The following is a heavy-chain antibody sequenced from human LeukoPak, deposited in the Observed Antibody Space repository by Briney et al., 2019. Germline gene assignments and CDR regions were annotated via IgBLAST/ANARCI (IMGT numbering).Heavy chain of an antibody. V-gene: IGHV4-30-2*01. D-gene: IGHD4-17*01. CDR1: GGSISSGGYS. CDR3: AREYLGNTYGDTGGYFDN. CDR2: IYHSGST. Sequence: SETLSLTCAVSGGSISSGGYSWSWIRQPPGKGLEWIGYIYHSGSTYYNPSLKSRVTISVDRSKNQFSLKLSSVTAADTALYYCAREYLGNTYGDTGGYFDNWGQGTLVTVSS. J-gene: IGHJ4*02.